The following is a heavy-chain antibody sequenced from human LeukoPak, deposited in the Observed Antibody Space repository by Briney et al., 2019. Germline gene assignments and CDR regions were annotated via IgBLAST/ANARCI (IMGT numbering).Heavy chain of an antibody. CDR3: ARLGSGSYQEDY. D-gene: IGHD3-10*01. J-gene: IGHJ4*02. Sequence: SETLSLTCTVSGGSMSPYYWNWIRQAPGKGLEWIGYVFYSGNTYYNPSLRGRVTISIDTSKSQFSLNLSSVTAADTAVYYCARLGSGSYQEDYWGQGTLVTVSS. CDR1: GGSMSPYY. V-gene: IGHV4-59*01. CDR2: VFYSGNT.